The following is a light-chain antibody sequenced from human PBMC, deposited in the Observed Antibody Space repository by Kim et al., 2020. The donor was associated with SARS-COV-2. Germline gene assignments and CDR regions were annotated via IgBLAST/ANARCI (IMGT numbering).Light chain of an antibody. Sequence: GQSVTIPCSGTINDLGTYALVSWYQQYPGKAPRLIIFDISQRPSGISGRFSGSKSGNTASLTISPLEPDDEADYFCCSFTSGVSWVFGGGPQLTVL. V-gene: IGLV2-23*02. CDR1: INDLGTYAL. J-gene: IGLJ3*02. CDR3: CSFTSGVSWV. CDR2: DIS.